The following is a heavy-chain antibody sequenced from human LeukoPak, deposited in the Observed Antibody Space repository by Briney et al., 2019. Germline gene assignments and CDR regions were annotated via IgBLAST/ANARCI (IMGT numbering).Heavy chain of an antibody. CDR2: IYYSGST. D-gene: IGHD1-20*01. CDR3: ARLLADNWNYVDY. CDR1: GGSISSGGYY. Sequence: SETLSLTCTVSGGSISSGGYYWSWIRQHPGKGLEWIGYIYYSGSTYYNPSLKSRVTISVDTSKNQFSLKLSSVTAADTAVYYCARLLADNWNYVDYWGQETLVTVSS. V-gene: IGHV4-31*03. J-gene: IGHJ4*02.